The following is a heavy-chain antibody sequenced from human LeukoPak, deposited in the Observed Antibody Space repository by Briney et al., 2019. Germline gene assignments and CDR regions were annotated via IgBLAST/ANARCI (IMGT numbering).Heavy chain of an antibody. CDR2: INPNSGGT. V-gene: IGHV1-2*02. J-gene: IGHJ4*02. CDR3: ARRDYYGSGSYYGH. D-gene: IGHD3-10*01. Sequence: ASVKVSCKASGYTFTGYYMYWVRQAPGQGLEWMGWINPNSGGTNYAQKFQGRVTMTTDTYTSTAYMELRSLRSDDTAVYYCARRDYYGSGSYYGHWGQGTLVTVSS. CDR1: GYTFTGYY.